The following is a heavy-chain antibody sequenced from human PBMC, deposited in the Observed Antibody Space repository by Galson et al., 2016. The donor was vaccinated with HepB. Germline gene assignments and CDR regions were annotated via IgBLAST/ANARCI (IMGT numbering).Heavy chain of an antibody. CDR1: GFTFSDSA. V-gene: IGHV3-73*01. Sequence: SLRLSCAASGFTFSDSAMHWVRQASGKGLEWVGRIRSKANSYATAYGASVKGRVTISRDDSENTAYLKMNSLKAEDTAVYYCTTGEAIVGAAYMRDAFDIWGPGTMVTVSS. CDR2: IRSKANSYAT. CDR3: TTGEAIVGAAYMRDAFDI. J-gene: IGHJ3*02. D-gene: IGHD2-15*01.